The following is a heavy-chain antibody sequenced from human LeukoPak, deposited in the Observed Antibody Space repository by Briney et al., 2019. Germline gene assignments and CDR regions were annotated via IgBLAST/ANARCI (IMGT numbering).Heavy chain of an antibody. Sequence: KPSETLSLTCTVSGGSISSYYWSWIRQPPGKGLEWIGYIYYSGSTNYNPSLKSRVTISVDTSKNQFSLKLSSVTAADTAVYYCARHLAVDAFDIWGQGTMVTVSS. CDR1: GGSISSYY. CDR3: ARHLAVDAFDI. D-gene: IGHD3-16*01. J-gene: IGHJ3*02. CDR2: IYYSGST. V-gene: IGHV4-59*08.